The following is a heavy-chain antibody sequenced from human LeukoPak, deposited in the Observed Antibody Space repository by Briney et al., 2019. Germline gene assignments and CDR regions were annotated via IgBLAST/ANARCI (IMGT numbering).Heavy chain of an antibody. V-gene: IGHV1-58*02. CDR2: IVVGSGNT. Sequence: SVKVSCKASGFTFTSSAMQWVRQARGQRLEWIGWIVVGSGNTNYAQKFQERVTITRDMSTGTAYMELSSLRSEDTAVYYCAAARIVGATEGVFDYWGQGTLVTVSS. D-gene: IGHD1-26*01. CDR1: GFTFTSSA. CDR3: AAARIVGATEGVFDY. J-gene: IGHJ4*02.